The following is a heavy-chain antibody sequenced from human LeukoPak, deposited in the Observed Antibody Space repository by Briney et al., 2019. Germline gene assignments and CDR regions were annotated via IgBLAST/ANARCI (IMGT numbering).Heavy chain of an antibody. J-gene: IGHJ4*02. CDR3: ARDGTGYSSGWLDY. V-gene: IGHV1-18*01. CDR1: GCTFTSYG. CDR2: ISAYKGNT. Sequence: ASVKVSCKASGCTFTSYGISWVRQAPGQGLEWMGWISAYKGNTNYAQKLQGRVTMTTDTSTSTAYMELRSLRSDDTAVYYCARDGTGYSSGWLDYWGQGTLVTVSS. D-gene: IGHD6-19*01.